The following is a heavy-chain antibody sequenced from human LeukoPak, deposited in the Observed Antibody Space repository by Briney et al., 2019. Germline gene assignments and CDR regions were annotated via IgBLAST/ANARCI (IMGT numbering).Heavy chain of an antibody. CDR2: IYSSGST. V-gene: IGHV4-39*01. CDR3: ARVIRTTGYYSNPKSGSFDF. Sequence: SQTLSLTCAVSGGSISSSHHYWGWIRQPPGKGLEWIGSIYSSGSTYYNPSLRTRVTISVDTSKNQFSLKLSSVTAADTAVYYCARVIRTTGYYSNPKSGSFDFWGQGTLVTVSS. D-gene: IGHD3-9*01. J-gene: IGHJ4*02. CDR1: GGSISSSHHY.